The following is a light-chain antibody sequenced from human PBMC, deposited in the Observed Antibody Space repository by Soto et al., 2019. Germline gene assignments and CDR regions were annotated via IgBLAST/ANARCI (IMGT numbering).Light chain of an antibody. CDR2: DAF. J-gene: IGKJ4*01. Sequence: EIVLTQSPATLSLSPGERATLSCRASQSVSTYLAWYQQRPGQAPRLLIYDAFTRATGIPARFSGSGSGTDFTLTISSLEPEDFAVYYCQQRSNWPSITFGGGTKVEI. CDR1: QSVSTY. V-gene: IGKV3-11*01. CDR3: QQRSNWPSIT.